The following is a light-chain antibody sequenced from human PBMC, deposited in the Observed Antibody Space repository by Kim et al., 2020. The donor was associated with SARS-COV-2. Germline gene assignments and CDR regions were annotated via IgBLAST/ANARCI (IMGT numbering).Light chain of an antibody. CDR2: DAS. J-gene: IGKJ2*01. Sequence: DIQMHQSPSSLSASVGDRVTITCQASQDISNYLNWYQQKPGKAPKLLIYDASNLETGVPSRFSGSGSGTDFTFTISSLQPEDIATYYCQQYDNLPYTFGQGTKLEI. CDR3: QQYDNLPYT. CDR1: QDISNY. V-gene: IGKV1-33*01.